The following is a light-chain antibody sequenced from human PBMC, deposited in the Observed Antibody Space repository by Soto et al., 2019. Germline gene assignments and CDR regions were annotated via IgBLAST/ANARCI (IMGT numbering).Light chain of an antibody. Sequence: QSALTQPASVSGSPGQSITISCTGTSSDVGGYNYVSWYQQHPGKAPKLIIYEVSNRPSGVSNRFSGSKSGNTASLTISGLQAEDEADYYCQSFDSSLTRLVFGGGTKLTVL. CDR2: EVS. CDR3: QSFDSSLTRLV. J-gene: IGLJ2*01. CDR1: SSDVGGYNY. V-gene: IGLV2-14*01.